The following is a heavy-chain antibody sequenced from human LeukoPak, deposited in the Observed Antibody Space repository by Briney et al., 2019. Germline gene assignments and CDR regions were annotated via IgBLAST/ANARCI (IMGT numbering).Heavy chain of an antibody. D-gene: IGHD2-2*01. CDR1: GFTFSSYA. Sequence: GGSLRLSCAASGFTFSSYAMSWVRQAPGKGLEWVSAISGSGGNTYYADSVKGRFTISRDNSKNTLYLQMNSLRAEDTAVYYCAKVLIIVVVPAATRAFDYWGQGTLVTVSS. J-gene: IGHJ4*02. CDR3: AKVLIIVVVPAATRAFDY. CDR2: ISGSGGNT. V-gene: IGHV3-23*01.